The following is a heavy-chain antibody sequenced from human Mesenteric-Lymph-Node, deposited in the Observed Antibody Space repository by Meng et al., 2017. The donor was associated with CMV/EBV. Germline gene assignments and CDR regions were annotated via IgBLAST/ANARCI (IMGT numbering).Heavy chain of an antibody. D-gene: IGHD5-12*01. CDR2: IRSNGINK. CDR1: GFSFSAYS. CDR3: ARDDKGGNGYDPYYYFAMDV. J-gene: IGHJ6*02. V-gene: IGHV3-21*01. Sequence: SCAPSGFSFSAYSMNWVRQAPGKGLEWVSSIRSNGINKYYADSVKGRFTISRDNAKDSLYLQMNSLRAEDTAVYYCARDDKGGNGYDPYYYFAMDVWGQGTTVTVSS.